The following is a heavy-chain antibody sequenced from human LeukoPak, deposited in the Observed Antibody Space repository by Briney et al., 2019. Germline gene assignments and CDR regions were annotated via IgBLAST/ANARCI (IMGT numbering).Heavy chain of an antibody. J-gene: IGHJ4*02. CDR1: GFTFSNYG. Sequence: GGSLRLSCAASGFTFSNYGMHWVRQAPGKGLEWVALISFDGSQKYYADSVKGRFTISRDTSKNTLYLQMNSLRAEDTAVYYCARLVTIYDSAGFDYWGQGTLVTVSS. CDR3: ARLVTIYDSAGFDY. D-gene: IGHD3-10*01. V-gene: IGHV3-33*01. CDR2: ISFDGSQK.